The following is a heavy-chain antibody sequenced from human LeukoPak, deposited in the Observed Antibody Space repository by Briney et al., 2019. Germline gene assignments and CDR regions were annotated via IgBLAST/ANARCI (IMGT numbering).Heavy chain of an antibody. J-gene: IGHJ4*02. Sequence: SETLSLTCTVSGGSINISYWSCIRQPPGKGLEWIGYVLYSGSTNYNPSLKSRVTISVDMSKNQFSLKLTSVTAADTAVYYCAREVGDYVGVFDYWGQGTLVTVSS. D-gene: IGHD4-17*01. CDR1: GGSINISY. CDR3: AREVGDYVGVFDY. V-gene: IGHV4-59*01. CDR2: VLYSGST.